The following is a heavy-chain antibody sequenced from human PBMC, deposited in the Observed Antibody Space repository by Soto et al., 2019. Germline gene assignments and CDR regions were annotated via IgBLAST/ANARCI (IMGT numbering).Heavy chain of an antibody. CDR3: ARGVPVLRFLECLDP. CDR1: GGSVSSGSYY. J-gene: IGHJ5*02. D-gene: IGHD3-3*01. CDR2: IYYSGST. Sequence: SETLSLTCTVSGGSVSSGSYYWSWIRQPPGKGLEWIGYIYYSGSTNYNPSLKSRVTISVDTSKNQFSLKLSSVTAADTAVYYCARGVPVLRFLECLDPWGQGTLVTVSS. V-gene: IGHV4-61*01.